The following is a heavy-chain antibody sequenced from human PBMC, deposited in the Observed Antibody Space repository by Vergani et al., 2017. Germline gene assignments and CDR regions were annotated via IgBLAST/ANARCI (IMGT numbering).Heavy chain of an antibody. V-gene: IGHV3-33*06. CDR3: AKDQCRIAVAGPYYFDY. CDR1: GFTFSSYG. D-gene: IGHD6-19*01. J-gene: IGHJ4*02. Sequence: QVQLVESGGGVVQPGRSLRLSCAASGFTFSSYGMHWVRQAPGTGLEWVAVIWYDGSNKYYADSVKGRFTISRDNSKNTLYLQMNSLRAEDTAVYYCAKDQCRIAVAGPYYFDYWGQGTLVTVSS. CDR2: IWYDGSNK.